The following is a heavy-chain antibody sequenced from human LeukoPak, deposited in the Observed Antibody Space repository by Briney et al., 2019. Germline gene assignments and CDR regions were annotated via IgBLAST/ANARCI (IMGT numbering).Heavy chain of an antibody. V-gene: IGHV3-23*01. J-gene: IGHJ4*02. CDR2: ISGRGASK. Sequence: GGSLRLSCAVSGLTFNNYAMSWVRQAPGKGLEWVSGISGRGASKYYADSVKGRFTISRDNSKNTFYLQMNSLRAEDTAVYYCAKGVVVAPDVTPFDYWGQGTLVTVSS. CDR3: AKGVVVAPDVTPFDY. CDR1: GLTFNNYA. D-gene: IGHD2-2*01.